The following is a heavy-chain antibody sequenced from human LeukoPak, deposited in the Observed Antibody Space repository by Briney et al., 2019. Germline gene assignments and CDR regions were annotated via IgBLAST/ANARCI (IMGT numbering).Heavy chain of an antibody. Sequence: GASVKVSCKASGYTFISYYMHWVRQAPGQGLEWMGIINPSGGSTSYAQKFQGRVTMTRDTSTSTVYMELSSLRSEDTAVYYCAREDYPNLSFDYWGQGTLVTVSS. CDR1: GYTFISYY. CDR3: AREDYPNLSFDY. V-gene: IGHV1-46*03. CDR2: INPSGGST. D-gene: IGHD4-11*01. J-gene: IGHJ4*02.